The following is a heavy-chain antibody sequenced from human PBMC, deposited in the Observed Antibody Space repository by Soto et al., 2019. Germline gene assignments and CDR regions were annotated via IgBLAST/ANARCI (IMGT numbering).Heavy chain of an antibody. CDR1: GYTFTSYA. D-gene: IGHD1-26*01. V-gene: IGHV1-3*01. Sequence: QVQLVQSGAEVKKPGAPVKVSCKASGYTFTSYAMHWVRQAPGQRLEWMGWINAGNGNTKYSQKFQGRVTITRDTSASTAYMELSSLRSEDTAVYYCARGEWELQSKYYYYGMDVWGQGTTVTVSS. CDR3: ARGEWELQSKYYYYGMDV. J-gene: IGHJ6*02. CDR2: INAGNGNT.